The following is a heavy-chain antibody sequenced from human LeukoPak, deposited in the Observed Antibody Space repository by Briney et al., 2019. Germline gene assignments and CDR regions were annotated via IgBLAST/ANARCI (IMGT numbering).Heavy chain of an antibody. D-gene: IGHD3-10*01. V-gene: IGHV4-39*01. CDR2: ISYSGIA. J-gene: IGHJ4*02. Sequence: PSETLSLTCTVSGDSISSSGYYWGWIRQPPGKGLEWITSISYSGIAYYNPSLKSRVTISVDTSKNQSTLKLTSVSVADAAVYYCARLQSWFRGIDYWGQGTLVTVSS. CDR1: GDSISSSGYY. CDR3: ARLQSWFRGIDY.